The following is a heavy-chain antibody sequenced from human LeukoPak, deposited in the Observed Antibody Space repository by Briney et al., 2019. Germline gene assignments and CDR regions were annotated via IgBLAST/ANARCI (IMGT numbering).Heavy chain of an antibody. CDR1: VGSSRGYY. V-gene: IGHV4-39*01. CDR3: ARLTSGSLNYYYYYMDV. Sequence: SETLSLTCDVFVGSSRGYYWTWIRQPPGKGLEWIGSIYYNGKTFYTPSLKSRVTISVDTSKNEFSLRLSSVTAADTAVFYCARLTSGSLNYYYYYMDVWGKGATVTVSS. J-gene: IGHJ6*03. D-gene: IGHD3-22*01. CDR2: IYYNGKT.